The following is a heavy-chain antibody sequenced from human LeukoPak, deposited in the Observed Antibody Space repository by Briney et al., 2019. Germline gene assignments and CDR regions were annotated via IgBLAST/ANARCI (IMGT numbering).Heavy chain of an antibody. CDR3: ARHGGAAALDAFDV. V-gene: IGHV4-38-2*02. Sequence: SETLSLTCTVSGYSISSGYYWGWIRQPPGKGLEWIGSIYHSGSTYYNPSLKSRVTISVDTSKNQFSLKLTSVTAADTALYYCARHGGAAALDAFDVWGQGTMVTVSS. CDR1: GYSISSGYY. CDR2: IYHSGST. J-gene: IGHJ3*01. D-gene: IGHD6-13*01.